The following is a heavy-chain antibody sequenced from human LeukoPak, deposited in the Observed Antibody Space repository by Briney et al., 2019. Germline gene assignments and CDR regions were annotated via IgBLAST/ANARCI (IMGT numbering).Heavy chain of an antibody. CDR3: ARSLTVAGTIAFFDY. CDR1: GFTFSSYS. J-gene: IGHJ4*02. V-gene: IGHV3-21*01. Sequence: GGSLRLSCAASGFTFSSYSMNWVRQAPGKGLEWVSSISSSSSYIYYADSVKGRFTISRDNAKNSLYLQMNSLRAEDTAVYYCARSLTVAGTIAFFDYWGQGTLVTVSS. D-gene: IGHD6-19*01. CDR2: ISSSSSYI.